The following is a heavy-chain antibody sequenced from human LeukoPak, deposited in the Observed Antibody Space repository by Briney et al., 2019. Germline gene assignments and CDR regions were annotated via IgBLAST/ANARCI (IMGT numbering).Heavy chain of an antibody. CDR3: ARGRRLSYYYGSGVHY. J-gene: IGHJ4*02. Sequence: PSETLSLTCAVYGGSFSGYYWSWIRQPPGKGLEWIGEINHSGSTNYNPSLKSRVTISVDTSKNQFSLKLSSVTAADTAVYYCARGRRLSYYYGSGVHYWGQGTLVTVSS. CDR2: INHSGST. V-gene: IGHV4-34*01. D-gene: IGHD3-10*01. CDR1: GGSFSGYY.